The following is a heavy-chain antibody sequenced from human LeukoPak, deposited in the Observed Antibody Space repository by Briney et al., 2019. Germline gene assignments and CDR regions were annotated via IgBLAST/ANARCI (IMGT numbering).Heavy chain of an antibody. V-gene: IGHV1-2*02. J-gene: IGHJ4*02. CDR1: GYTFTGYY. CDR3: ARGPVTTAGYFDY. D-gene: IGHD4-17*01. Sequence: ASVKVSCKASGYTFTGYYMHWVRQAPGQGLEWMGWINPNSGGTNYAQKFQGRVTMTRDTSISTAYMELSGLRSDDTAVYYCARGPVTTAGYFDYWGQGTLVTVSS. CDR2: INPNSGGT.